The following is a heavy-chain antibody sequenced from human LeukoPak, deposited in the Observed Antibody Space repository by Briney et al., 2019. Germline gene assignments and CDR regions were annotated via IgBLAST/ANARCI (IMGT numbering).Heavy chain of an antibody. Sequence: ASVKVSCKASGYTFIDYSIHWVRQAPGQGLEWMGEINPNNGDTHFAPEFQGRVTLTSDTPITTAFIELSSLRYADTAIYYCATHCSGAACFDYWGQGTLVTVSS. CDR1: GYTFIDYS. CDR2: INPNNGDT. D-gene: IGHD2-15*01. J-gene: IGHJ4*02. CDR3: ATHCSGAACFDY. V-gene: IGHV1-2*02.